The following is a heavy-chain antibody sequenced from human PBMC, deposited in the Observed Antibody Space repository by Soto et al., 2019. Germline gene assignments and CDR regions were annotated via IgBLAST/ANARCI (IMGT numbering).Heavy chain of an antibody. CDR3: VRDGSLLGLTR. D-gene: IGHD3-10*01. CDR1: GFTFKNYN. CDR2: IGRTDTFT. Sequence: EVQLVESGGGLVKPGESLRLSCVASGFTFKNYNMNWVSQAPGKGLEWVSSIGRTDTFTYYADSVKGRFSISRDNAKSSLFPQMNSLRAEDTAVYFCVRDGSLLGLTRWGQGTLVTVSS. J-gene: IGHJ4*02. V-gene: IGHV3-21*01.